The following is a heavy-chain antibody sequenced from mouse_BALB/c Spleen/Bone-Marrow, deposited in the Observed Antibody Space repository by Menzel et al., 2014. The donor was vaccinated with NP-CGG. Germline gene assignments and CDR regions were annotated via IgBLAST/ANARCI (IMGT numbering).Heavy chain of an antibody. D-gene: IGHD2-1*01. V-gene: IGHV1-69*02. CDR2: IYPSDSYT. CDR3: TRREGNYAFAY. Sequence: VQLQQSGAELVRPGASVKLSCKASGYTFTSYWINWVKQRPGQGLEWIGNIYPSDSYTNYNQKFKDKATLTVDKSSSTAYMQLSSPTSEDSAVYYGTRREGNYAFAYWGQGTLVTVSA. CDR1: GYTFTSYW. J-gene: IGHJ3*01.